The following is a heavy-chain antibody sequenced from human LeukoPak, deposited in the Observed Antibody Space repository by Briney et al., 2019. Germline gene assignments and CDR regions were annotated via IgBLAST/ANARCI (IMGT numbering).Heavy chain of an antibody. CDR1: GYTFTSYG. V-gene: IGHV1-18*01. CDR3: TRGHSMVRGVPWFDY. Sequence: ASVKVSCQASGYTFTSYGISWVRQAPGQGLEWMGWISAYNGNTNYAQKLQGRVTMTTDTSTSTAYMELRSLRSDDTAVYYCTRGHSMVRGVPWFDYWGQGTLVTVSS. D-gene: IGHD3-10*01. J-gene: IGHJ4*02. CDR2: ISAYNGNT.